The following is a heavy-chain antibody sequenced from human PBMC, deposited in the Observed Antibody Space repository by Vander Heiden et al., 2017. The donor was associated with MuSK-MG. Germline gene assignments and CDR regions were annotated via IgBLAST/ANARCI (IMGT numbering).Heavy chain of an antibody. D-gene: IGHD3-10*01. J-gene: IGHJ4*02. Sequence: QVQLQQWGAGLLKPSETLSLTCAVYGGSFRGYYWSWIRQPPGKGLEWIGEINHSGSTNYNPSLKSRVTISVDTSKNQFSLKLSSVTAADTAVYYCARDPVRTGSSQRGDYWGQGTLVTVSS. CDR1: GGSFRGYY. CDR3: ARDPVRTGSSQRGDY. V-gene: IGHV4-34*01. CDR2: INHSGST.